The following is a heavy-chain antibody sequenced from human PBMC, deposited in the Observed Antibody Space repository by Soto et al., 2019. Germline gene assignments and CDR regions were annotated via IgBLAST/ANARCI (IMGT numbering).Heavy chain of an antibody. D-gene: IGHD2-15*01. CDR2: ISTDENNE. CDR3: SKDRWQSGVVTPAATSLGQTAPPPHPDY. J-gene: IGHJ4*02. Sequence: GGSLRLSCAASGFIFSSYGMHWVRQAPGKGLEWVALISTDENNEHYVGSVKGRFTISRDNSKNTLFLQMNRLRVEDTAVYFCSKDRWQSGVVTPAATSLGQTAPPPHPDYWGQGSLVTVSS. V-gene: IGHV3-30*18. CDR1: GFIFSSYG.